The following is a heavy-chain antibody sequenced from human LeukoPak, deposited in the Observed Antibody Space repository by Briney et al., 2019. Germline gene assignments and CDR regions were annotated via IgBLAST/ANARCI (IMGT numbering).Heavy chain of an antibody. D-gene: IGHD3-22*01. CDR3: ARSSGYYDSSGYYDEYFQH. CDR1: GFTFSSYW. CDR2: INSDGSST. J-gene: IGHJ1*01. Sequence: PGGSLRLSCAASGFTFSSYWMHWVRQAPGKGLVWVSRINSDGSSTSYADSVKGRFTISRDNAKNTLYLQMNSLRAEDTAVYYCARSSGYYDSSGYYDEYFQHWGQGTLVTVSS. V-gene: IGHV3-74*01.